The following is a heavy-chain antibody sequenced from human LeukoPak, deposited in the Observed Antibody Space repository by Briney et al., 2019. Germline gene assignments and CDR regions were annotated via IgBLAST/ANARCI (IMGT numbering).Heavy chain of an antibody. CDR2: ISAYNGNT. CDR3: ARDGYYDSSGYYLNWFDP. D-gene: IGHD3-22*01. J-gene: IGHJ5*02. V-gene: IGHV1-18*01. Sequence: GASVKVSCKASGYTFTSYGISWVRQAPGQGLEWMGWISAYNGNTNYAQKLQGRVTMTTDTSTSTAYMELRSLRSDDTAVYYCARDGYYDSSGYYLNWFDPWGQGTLVTVSS. CDR1: GYTFTSYG.